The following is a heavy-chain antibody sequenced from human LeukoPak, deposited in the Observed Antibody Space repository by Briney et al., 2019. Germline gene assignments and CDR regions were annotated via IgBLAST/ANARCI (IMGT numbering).Heavy chain of an antibody. CDR2: INPNSGDT. V-gene: IGHV1-2*02. Sequence: ASVTVSFTASGYTFICYYIHWVRQAPGQGLEWMGWINPNSGDTHYAQKFQGRVTLTRDTSIGTAYMELSSLRSDVTAVYYCARGGFDYWGQGTLVTVSS. CDR1: GYTFICYY. J-gene: IGHJ4*02. CDR3: ARGGFDY.